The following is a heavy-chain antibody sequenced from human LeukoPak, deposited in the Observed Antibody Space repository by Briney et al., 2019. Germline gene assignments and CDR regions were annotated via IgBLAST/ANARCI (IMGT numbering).Heavy chain of an antibody. D-gene: IGHD7-27*01. CDR3: ARGPWVSYYYYYYMDV. J-gene: IGHJ6*03. CDR2: INHSGST. CDR1: GGSFSGYY. V-gene: IGHV4-34*01. Sequence: PSETLSLTCAVYGGSFSGYYWSWIRQPPGKGLEWIGEINHSGSTNYIPSLKSRVTISVDTSKNQFSLKLSSVTAADTAVYYCARGPWVSYYYYYYMDVWGKGTTVTVSS.